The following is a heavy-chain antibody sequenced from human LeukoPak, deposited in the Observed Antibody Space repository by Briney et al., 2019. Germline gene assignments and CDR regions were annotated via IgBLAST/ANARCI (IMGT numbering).Heavy chain of an antibody. Sequence: PSETLSLTCTVSGGXISSYYCSWIRQPPGKGLEWIGYIYYSGSTNYNPSLKSRVTISVDTSKNQFSLKLSSVTAADTAAYYCARGKWELRLGMDVWGQGTTVTVSS. CDR3: ARGKWELRLGMDV. J-gene: IGHJ6*02. CDR2: IYYSGST. V-gene: IGHV4-59*01. D-gene: IGHD1-26*01. CDR1: GGXISSYY.